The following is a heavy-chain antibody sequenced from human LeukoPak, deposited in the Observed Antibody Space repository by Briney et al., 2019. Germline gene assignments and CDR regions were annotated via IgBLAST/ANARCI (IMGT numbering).Heavy chain of an antibody. CDR1: GGSISSYY. CDR2: IYYSGST. J-gene: IGHJ4*02. V-gene: IGHV4-59*08. CDR3: ARQLRGEAVAGHLQPFDY. D-gene: IGHD6-19*01. Sequence: KPSETLSLTCTVSGGSISSYYWNWIRQPPGKGLEWIGYIYYSGSTNYNPSLKSRVTISVDTSKNQFSLKLSSVTAADTAVYFCARQLRGEAVAGHLQPFDYWGQGTLATVSS.